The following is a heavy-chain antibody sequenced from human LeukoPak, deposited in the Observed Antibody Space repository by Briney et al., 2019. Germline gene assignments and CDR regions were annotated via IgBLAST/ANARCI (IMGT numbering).Heavy chain of an antibody. CDR1: GGSISSGSYY. Sequence: SETLSLTCTVSGGSISSGSYYWSWIRQPAGKGLEWSGRNYTSGSTNYNPSLKSRVTISVDTSKNQFSLKLSSVTAADTAVYYCARYRSYCSGGSCFPYYFDYWGQGTLVTVSS. CDR2: NYTSGST. J-gene: IGHJ4*02. V-gene: IGHV4-61*02. D-gene: IGHD2-15*01. CDR3: ARYRSYCSGGSCFPYYFDY.